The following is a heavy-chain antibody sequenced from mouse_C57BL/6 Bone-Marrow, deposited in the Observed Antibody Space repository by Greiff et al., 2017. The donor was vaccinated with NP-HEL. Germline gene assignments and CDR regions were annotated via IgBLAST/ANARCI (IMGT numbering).Heavy chain of an antibody. J-gene: IGHJ4*01. V-gene: IGHV1-26*01. Sequence: EVQLQQSGPELVKPGASVKISCKASGYTFTDYYMNWVKQSHGKSLEWIGDINPNNGGTSYNQKFKGKATLTVDKSSSTAYMELRSLTPEDSAVYYCARRDRPYDAMDYWGQGTSVTVSS. CDR1: GYTFTDYY. CDR2: INPNNGGT. CDR3: ARRDRPYDAMDY.